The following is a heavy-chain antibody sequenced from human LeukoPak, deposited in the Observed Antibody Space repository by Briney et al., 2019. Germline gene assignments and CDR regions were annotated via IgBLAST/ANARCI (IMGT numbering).Heavy chain of an antibody. CDR2: ITATGSTT. J-gene: IGHJ4*02. V-gene: IGHV3-11*01. Sequence: GGSLRLSCAVSGFSLSDYYMTWIRQVPGKGLEWISYITATGSTTYYADSLKGRLTISRDTAKSFVYLQMNSLRVNDTAVYYCARRTIITPGGFDYWGQGTLVTVSS. CDR1: GFSLSDYY. CDR3: ARRTIITPGGFDY. D-gene: IGHD3-10*01.